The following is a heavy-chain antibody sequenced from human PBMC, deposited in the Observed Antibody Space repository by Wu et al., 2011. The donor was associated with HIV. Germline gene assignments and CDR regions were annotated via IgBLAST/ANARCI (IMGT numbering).Heavy chain of an antibody. CDR3: ATATGSIAVAGSSHYNDFKGLDV. D-gene: IGHD6-19*01. V-gene: IGHV1-69-2*01. J-gene: IGHJ6*02. CDR1: GVMFIEYK. CDR2: IDPEDDDT. Sequence: EVQLEQSGAEVRRPGDTVRISCKVSGVMFIEYKINWIHQAPGQGLQWVGLIDPEDDDTQYRENFQGRVTIIADTSADTSYMELSSLKSDDTAMYFCATATGSIAVAGSSHYNDFKGLDVWGQGTTVTVSS.